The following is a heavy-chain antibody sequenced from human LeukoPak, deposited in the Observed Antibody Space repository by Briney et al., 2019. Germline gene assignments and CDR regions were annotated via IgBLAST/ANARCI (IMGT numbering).Heavy chain of an antibody. Sequence: GGSLRLSCAASGFTFSSYAMHWVCQAPGEGLEWVAVISYDGSNKYYADSVKGRFTISRDNSKNTLYLQMNRLRAEDTAVYYCARVASEWELHYFDYWGQGTLVTVSS. D-gene: IGHD1-26*01. CDR1: GFTFSSYA. CDR2: ISYDGSNK. V-gene: IGHV3-30-3*01. CDR3: ARVASEWELHYFDY. J-gene: IGHJ4*02.